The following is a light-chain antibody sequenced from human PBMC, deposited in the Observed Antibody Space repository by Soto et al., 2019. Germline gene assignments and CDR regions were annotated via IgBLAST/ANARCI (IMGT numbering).Light chain of an antibody. CDR2: DVS. Sequence: QSVLTQPASVSGSPGRSLTISCTGTSSDVGGYNYVSWYQQHPGKAPKVMIFDVSNRPSGVSDRFSGSKSGNTASLTISGLQAEDEADYYCSSYTSSSTYVFGTGTKVTVL. CDR1: SSDVGGYNY. J-gene: IGLJ1*01. CDR3: SSYTSSSTYV. V-gene: IGLV2-14*01.